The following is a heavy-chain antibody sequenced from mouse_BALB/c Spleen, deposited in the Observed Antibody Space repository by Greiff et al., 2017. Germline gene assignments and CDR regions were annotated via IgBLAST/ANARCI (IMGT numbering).Heavy chain of an antibody. D-gene: IGHD2-2*01. V-gene: IGHV1-14*01. CDR1: GYTFTSYV. CDR2: INPYNDGT. Sequence: VQLQQSGPELVKPGASVKMSCKASGYTFTSYVMHWVKQKPGQGLEWIGYINPYNDGTKYNEKFKGKATLTSDKSSSTAYMELSSLTSEDSAVYYCAAHGYDGAMDYWGQGTSVTVSS. CDR3: AAHGYDGAMDY. J-gene: IGHJ4*01.